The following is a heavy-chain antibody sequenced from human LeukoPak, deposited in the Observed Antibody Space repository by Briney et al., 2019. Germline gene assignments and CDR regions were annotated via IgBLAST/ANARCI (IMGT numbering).Heavy chain of an antibody. V-gene: IGHV3-30*03. CDR2: ISYDGSNK. CDR3: ARWQEGSGTYYIDY. D-gene: IGHD3-10*01. J-gene: IGHJ4*02. CDR1: GFTFSSYG. Sequence: GGSLRLSCAASGFTFSSYGMHWVRQAPGKGLEWVAVISYDGSNKYYADSVKGRFTISRDNSKNTLYLQMNSLRADDTAVYYCARWQEGSGTYYIDYWGQGTLVTVSS.